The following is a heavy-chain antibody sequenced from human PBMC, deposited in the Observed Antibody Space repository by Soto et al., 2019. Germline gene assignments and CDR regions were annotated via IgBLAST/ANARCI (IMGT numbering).Heavy chain of an antibody. V-gene: IGHV3-30*18. D-gene: IGHD2-15*01. CDR1: GFTFRNFG. Sequence: GGSVRLSCAVSGFTFRNFGMHLVRQAPGKGLEWVAVISYDGSEKYYAESVKGRFTVFRDNYKNTLSLQINSLRSDDTAVYYCVKDSSPGGYFDSWGQGTLVTVSS. CDR3: VKDSSPGGYFDS. CDR2: ISYDGSEK. J-gene: IGHJ4*02.